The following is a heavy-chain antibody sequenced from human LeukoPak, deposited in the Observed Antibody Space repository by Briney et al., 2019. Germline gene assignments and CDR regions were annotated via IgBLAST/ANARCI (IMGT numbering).Heavy chain of an antibody. Sequence: GGSLRLSCAASGFTLSSYAMSWVRQAPGKGLEWVSAISGSGGSTYYADSVKGRFTISRDNSKNTLYLQMNSLRAEDTAVYYCAKLGYGDTAGYFDYWGQGTLVTVSS. V-gene: IGHV3-23*01. CDR1: GFTLSSYA. CDR2: ISGSGGST. CDR3: AKLGYGDTAGYFDY. D-gene: IGHD4-17*01. J-gene: IGHJ4*02.